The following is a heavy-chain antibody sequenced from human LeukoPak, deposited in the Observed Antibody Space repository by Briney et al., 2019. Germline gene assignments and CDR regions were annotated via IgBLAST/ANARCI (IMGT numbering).Heavy chain of an antibody. V-gene: IGHV1-18*01. CDR1: GYTFTNYG. CDR2: VSAYADNT. J-gene: IGHJ4*02. CDR3: ARDCIGCHGFDY. D-gene: IGHD2-15*01. Sequence: ASVKVSCKASGYTFTNYGITWVRQAPGQGLEWMGWVSAYADNTNYVQKIQGRVTMTTDTSTSTAYMELRSLRPDDTAVYYCARDCIGCHGFDYWGQETLVTVSS.